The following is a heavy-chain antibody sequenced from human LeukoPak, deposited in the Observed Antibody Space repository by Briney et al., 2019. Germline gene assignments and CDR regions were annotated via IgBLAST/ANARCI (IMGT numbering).Heavy chain of an antibody. CDR2: ISSNGDST. Sequence: GGSLRLSCSASGFTFSRYAMHWVRQAPGKGLQYVSAISSNGDSTYYADSVKGRFTISRDNSKNTLYLQMSSLRSEDTAVYYRHTMVRGLIDCWGQGTLVTVSS. V-gene: IGHV3-64D*06. CDR3: HTMVRGLIDC. CDR1: GFTFSRYA. J-gene: IGHJ4*02. D-gene: IGHD3-10*01.